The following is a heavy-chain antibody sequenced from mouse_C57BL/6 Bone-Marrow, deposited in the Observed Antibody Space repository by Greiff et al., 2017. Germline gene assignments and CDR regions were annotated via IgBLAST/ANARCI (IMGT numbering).Heavy chain of an antibody. CDR2: IDPSDSYT. CDR1: GYTFTSYW. D-gene: IGHD1-1*01. J-gene: IGHJ2*01. V-gene: IGHV1-69*01. Sequence: QVQLQQPGAELVMPGASVKLSCKASGYTFTSYWMHWVKQRPGQGLEWLGAIDPSDSYTNYNQKFKGKSTLTVDKSSSTAYMQLSSLTSEDSAVYYCARCITTVVAPYFDYWGQGTTLTVSA. CDR3: ARCITTVVAPYFDY.